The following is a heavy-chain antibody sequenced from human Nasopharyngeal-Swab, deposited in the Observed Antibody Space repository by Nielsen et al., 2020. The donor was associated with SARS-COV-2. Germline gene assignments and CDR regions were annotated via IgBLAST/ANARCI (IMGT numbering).Heavy chain of an antibody. J-gene: IGHJ4*02. CDR1: GFTFDDYA. CDR2: ISWTSGSI. V-gene: IGHV3-9*01. Sequence: SLKISCAASGFTFDDYAMHWVRQAPGQGLEWVSGISWTSGSIGYADSVKGRFTISRDNAKNSLYLQMNSLRAEDTALYYCAKIASGTSNYFDYWGQGTLVTVSS. D-gene: IGHD1-1*01. CDR3: AKIASGTSNYFDY.